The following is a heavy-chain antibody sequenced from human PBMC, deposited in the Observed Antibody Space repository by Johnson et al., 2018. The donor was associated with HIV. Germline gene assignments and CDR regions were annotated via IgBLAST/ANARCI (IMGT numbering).Heavy chain of an antibody. CDR2: IYSGGGT. CDR1: GFTVSSNY. CDR3: AKEEGLAAAGTGEAFDI. J-gene: IGHJ3*02. Sequence: VHLVESGGGLVKPGGSLRLSCAASGFTVSSNYMSWVRQAPGKGLEWVSVIYSGGGTYSADSVKGRFTISRDNSKNTLYLQMNSLRAEDTAVYYCAKEEGLAAAGTGEAFDIWGQGTMVTVSS. V-gene: IGHV3-66*01. D-gene: IGHD6-13*01.